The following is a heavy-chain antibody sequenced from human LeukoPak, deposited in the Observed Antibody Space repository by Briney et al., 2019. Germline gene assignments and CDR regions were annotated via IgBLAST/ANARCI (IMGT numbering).Heavy chain of an antibody. J-gene: IGHJ4*02. CDR2: ISGSGRST. V-gene: IGHV3-23*01. CDR1: GFTFSSYA. CDR3: AKDRILYYYDSSGYHY. Sequence: PGGSLRLSCAASGFTFSSYAMSWVCQAPGKGLEWVSAISGSGRSTYYADSVKGRFTISRDNAKNTLFLQMNILRADDTAVYYCAKDRILYYYDSSGYHYWGQGTLVTVSS. D-gene: IGHD3-22*01.